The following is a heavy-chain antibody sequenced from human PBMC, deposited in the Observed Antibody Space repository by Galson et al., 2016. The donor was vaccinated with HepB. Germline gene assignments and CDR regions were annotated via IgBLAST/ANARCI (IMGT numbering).Heavy chain of an antibody. CDR3: ARDNSAMGSPYYYGMDV. J-gene: IGHJ6*02. CDR2: IIPIFGTT. V-gene: IGHV1-69*13. Sequence: SVKVSCKVSGGSFSSYPLSWVRKAPGQGPEWMGGIIPIFGTTTYSQKFQGRLTITADESTRTAYMELSSLRSDDTAIFYCARDNSAMGSPYYYGMDVWGQGTTVTVSS. CDR1: GGSFSSYP. D-gene: IGHD1-26*01.